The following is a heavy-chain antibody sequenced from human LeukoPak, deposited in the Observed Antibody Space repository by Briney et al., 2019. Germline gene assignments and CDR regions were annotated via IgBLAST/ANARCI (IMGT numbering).Heavy chain of an antibody. J-gene: IGHJ5*02. CDR2: ITGDGSTT. CDR3: AREVGAAAAGMRWFDP. V-gene: IGHV3-74*01. Sequence: GGSLRLSCVASGSSFDRYWMHWVRQAPGKGLVWVAHITGDGSTTNYADSVRGRFTISRDNAKNRLYLQMNSLRVEDTAVYYCAREVGAAAAGMRWFDPWGQGTLVTVSS. CDR1: GSSFDRYW. D-gene: IGHD6-13*01.